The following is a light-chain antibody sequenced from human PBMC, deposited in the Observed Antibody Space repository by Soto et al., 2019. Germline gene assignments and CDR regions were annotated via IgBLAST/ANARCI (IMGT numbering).Light chain of an antibody. CDR2: GAS. V-gene: IGKV3-20*01. CDR1: QSVSSSY. CDR3: QQHGSFPFT. Sequence: EIVLTQSPGTLSSSAGERATLSCRASQSVSSSYLAWYQQKPGQAPRLLIYGASSRDSGIPVRFSGSGSGTDFTLTISRLEPEDVALYYRQQHGSFPFTFGPGTKVDIK. J-gene: IGKJ3*01.